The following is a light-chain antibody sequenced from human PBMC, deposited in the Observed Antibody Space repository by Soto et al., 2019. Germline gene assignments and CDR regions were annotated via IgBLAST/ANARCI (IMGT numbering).Light chain of an antibody. CDR2: EVN. Sequence: QSGLTQPASVSGSPGQSITISCTGTSSDVGGYNYVSWYQQHPGNAPRLMIYEVNNRPSGVPNRFSGSKSGNTASLTISGLQAEDEADYYCSSKTSSRTPFVFGTGTKVTVL. CDR1: SSDVGGYNY. J-gene: IGLJ1*01. V-gene: IGLV2-14*01. CDR3: SSKTSSRTPFV.